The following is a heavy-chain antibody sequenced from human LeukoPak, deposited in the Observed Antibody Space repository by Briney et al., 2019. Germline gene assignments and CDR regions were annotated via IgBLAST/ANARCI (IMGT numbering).Heavy chain of an antibody. CDR1: GGSISSSSYY. CDR3: ARNPTAGYSSGWKMYNWFDP. V-gene: IGHV4-39*01. D-gene: IGHD6-19*01. J-gene: IGHJ5*02. Sequence: SETLSLTCTVSGGSISSSSYYWGWIRQPPGKGLEWIGSIYYSGSTYYNPSLKSRVTISVDTSKNQFSLKLSSVTAADTAVYYCARNPTAGYSSGWKMYNWFDPWGQGTLVTVSS. CDR2: IYYSGST.